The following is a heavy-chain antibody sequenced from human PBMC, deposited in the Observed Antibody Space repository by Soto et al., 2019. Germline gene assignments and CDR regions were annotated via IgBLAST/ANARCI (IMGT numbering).Heavy chain of an antibody. CDR1: GGTFSSYA. D-gene: IGHD6-13*01. Sequence: SVKVSCKAAGGTFSSYAISLGRQAPGQGLEWMGGIIPIFGTANYAQKFQGRVTITADESTSTAYMELSSLRSEDTAVYYCARVKDPWQLVRPFDYWGQGTLVTVSS. CDR3: ARVKDPWQLVRPFDY. CDR2: IIPIFGTA. J-gene: IGHJ4*02. V-gene: IGHV1-69*01.